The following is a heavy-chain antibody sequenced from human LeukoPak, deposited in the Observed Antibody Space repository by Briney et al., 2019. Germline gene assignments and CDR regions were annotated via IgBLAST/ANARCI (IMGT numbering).Heavy chain of an antibody. Sequence: GASVKVSCKASGYTFTGYYMHWVRQAPGQGLEWMGWINPNSGGTNYAQKFQGRVTMTSDTSISTAYMELSRLRSDDTAVYYCARGITMVRGASPGYWGQGTLVTVSS. J-gene: IGHJ4*02. CDR3: ARGITMVRGASPGY. CDR1: GYTFTGYY. V-gene: IGHV1-2*02. D-gene: IGHD3-10*01. CDR2: INPNSGGT.